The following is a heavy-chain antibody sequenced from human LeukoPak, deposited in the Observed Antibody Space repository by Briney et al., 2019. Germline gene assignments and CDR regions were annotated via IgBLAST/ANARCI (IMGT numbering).Heavy chain of an antibody. Sequence: GGSLRLSCAASGFTFSSYAMSWVRQAPGKGPEWVSAISGSGGSTYYADSVKGRFTISRDNSKNTLYLQMNSLRAEDTAVYYCAKSTALISWYNYYYYGMDVWGQGTTVTVSS. CDR1: GFTFSSYA. CDR2: ISGSGGST. CDR3: AKSTALISWYNYYYYGMDV. J-gene: IGHJ6*02. D-gene: IGHD6-13*01. V-gene: IGHV3-23*01.